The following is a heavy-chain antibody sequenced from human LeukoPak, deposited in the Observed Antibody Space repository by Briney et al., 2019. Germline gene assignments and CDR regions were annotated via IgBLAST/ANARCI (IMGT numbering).Heavy chain of an antibody. CDR3: ASLPSGSYSNWFDP. J-gene: IGHJ5*02. Sequence: SETLSPTCTVSGGSISSYYWSWIRQPPGKGLEWIGYIYYSGSTNYNPSLKSRVTISVDTSKNQFSLRLSSVTAADTAVYYCASLPSGSYSNWFDPWGQGTLVTVSS. D-gene: IGHD3-10*01. CDR1: GGSISSYY. V-gene: IGHV4-59*01. CDR2: IYYSGST.